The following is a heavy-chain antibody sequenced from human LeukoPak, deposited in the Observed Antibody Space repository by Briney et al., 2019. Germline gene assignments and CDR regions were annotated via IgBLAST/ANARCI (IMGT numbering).Heavy chain of an antibody. Sequence: TSETLSLTCTVSGGSISSGGYYWSWIRQPPGKGLEWIGYIYHSGSTYYNPSLKSRVTISVDRSKNQFSLKLSSVTAADTAVYYCARLGAPGPNWYFDLWGRGTLVTVSS. CDR3: ARLGAPGPNWYFDL. CDR2: IYHSGST. CDR1: GGSISSGGYY. J-gene: IGHJ2*01. V-gene: IGHV4-30-2*01. D-gene: IGHD1-26*01.